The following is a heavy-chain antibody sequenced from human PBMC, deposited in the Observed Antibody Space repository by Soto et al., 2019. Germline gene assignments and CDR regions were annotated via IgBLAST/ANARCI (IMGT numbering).Heavy chain of an antibody. CDR3: ARATVITPRIDS. V-gene: IGHV4-30-4*01. CDR1: GDSISRGFYY. D-gene: IGHD4-17*01. Sequence: SETLSLTCTVSGDSISRGFYYWSWIRQHPGKGLEWIGNIYHTGSTDFNPSLKSRLTMSVDTSKSKFSLKLTSATAADTAVYYCARATVITPRIDSWGQGTQVTVLL. CDR2: IYHTGST. J-gene: IGHJ4*02.